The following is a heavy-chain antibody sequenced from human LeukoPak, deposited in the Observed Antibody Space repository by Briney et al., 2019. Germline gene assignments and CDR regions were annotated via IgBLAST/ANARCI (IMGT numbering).Heavy chain of an antibody. CDR3: ARDSLRQWLLQTPFDY. J-gene: IGHJ4*02. V-gene: IGHV1-18*01. CDR2: ISAYNGNT. CDR1: GYTFTSYG. D-gene: IGHD6-19*01. Sequence: ASVKVSCKASGYTFTSYGISWVRQAAGQGLEWMGWISAYNGNTIYAQKLQGRVTMTTHTSTSTAYMELRSLRSDDTAVYYCARDSLRQWLLQTPFDYWGQGPLVTVS.